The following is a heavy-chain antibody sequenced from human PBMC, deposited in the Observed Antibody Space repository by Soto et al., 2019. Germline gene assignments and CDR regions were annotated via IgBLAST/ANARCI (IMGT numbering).Heavy chain of an antibody. CDR3: ATRITVFGLLIPPFDP. J-gene: IGHJ5*02. Sequence: SETLSLTCAVDRGSFSGYYWSWIRPPPGKGLEWIGEINHSGSTNYNPSLKSRVTMSVDTSKNQFSLRLSSVTAADTAIYYCATRITVFGLLIPPFDPWGQGTQVTVSS. CDR2: INHSGST. V-gene: IGHV4-34*01. D-gene: IGHD3-3*01. CDR1: RGSFSGYY.